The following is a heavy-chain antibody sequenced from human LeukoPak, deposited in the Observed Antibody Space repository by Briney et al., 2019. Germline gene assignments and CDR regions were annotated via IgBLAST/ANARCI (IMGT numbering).Heavy chain of an antibody. CDR2: IYYSGST. Sequence: SETLSLTCTVSGGSISSSSYYWGWIRQPPGKGLEWIGSIYYSGSTYYNPSLKSRVTISVDTSKNQFSLKLSSVTAADTAVYYCASRAYYYGSGSPPPSADYWGQGTLVTVSS. CDR1: GGSISSSSYY. V-gene: IGHV4-39*07. D-gene: IGHD3-10*01. J-gene: IGHJ4*02. CDR3: ASRAYYYGSGSPPPSADY.